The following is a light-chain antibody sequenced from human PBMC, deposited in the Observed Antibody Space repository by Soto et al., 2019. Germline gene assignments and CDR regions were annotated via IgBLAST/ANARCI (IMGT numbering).Light chain of an antibody. J-gene: IGKJ3*01. CDR3: EQTNSFPPT. CDR1: EGIASW. CDR2: DAS. Sequence: DVQMTQSPSSVSASVGDRVTITCRASEGIASWLAWYQQKPGKAPKLLIYDASSLHSGVPSRFSGSGSGTDFTLTITSLQPEDFATYYCEQTNSFPPTFGPGTKVDI. V-gene: IGKV1-12*01.